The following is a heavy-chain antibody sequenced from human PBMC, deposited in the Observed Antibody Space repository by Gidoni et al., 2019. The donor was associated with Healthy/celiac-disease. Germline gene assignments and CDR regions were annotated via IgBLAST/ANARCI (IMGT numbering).Heavy chain of an antibody. J-gene: IGHJ5*02. CDR2: TYYRSKWYN. CDR3: ARDLGTWNDVDDVWFDP. CDR1: GDSVSSNSAA. D-gene: IGHD1-1*01. Sequence: QVQLQQSGPGLVKPSQTLSLTCAIPGDSVSSNSAAWNWIRQSPSRGLEWLGRTYYRSKWYNDYAVSVKSRITINPDTSQNQFSLQLNSVTPEDTAVYYCARDLGTWNDVDDVWFDPWGQGTLVTVSS. V-gene: IGHV6-1*01.